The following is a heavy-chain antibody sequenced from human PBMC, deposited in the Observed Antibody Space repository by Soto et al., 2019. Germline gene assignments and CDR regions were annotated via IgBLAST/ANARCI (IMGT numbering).Heavy chain of an antibody. CDR1: GNTLTELS. D-gene: IGHD3-3*01. Sequence: EASVKVSCKVSGNTLTELSVHWVRQAPGKGLDWMGGFDPEDDEPIYAQKFQGRVTMAEDTSTDTAYMELSSLTSEDTAIYYCATMLGITVLTIDAFDIWGQGTLVTVSS. V-gene: IGHV1-24*01. J-gene: IGHJ3*02. CDR3: ATMLGITVLTIDAFDI. CDR2: FDPEDDEP.